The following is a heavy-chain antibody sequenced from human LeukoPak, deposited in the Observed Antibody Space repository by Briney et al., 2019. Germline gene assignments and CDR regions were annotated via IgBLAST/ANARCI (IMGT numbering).Heavy chain of an antibody. CDR1: GGSISSYY. Sequence: SETLSLTCTVSGGSISSYYWSWIRQPPGKGLEWIGYIYYSGSTNYNPSPKSRVTISVDTSKNQFSLKLSSVTAADTAVYYCARLLRYFDWVIDYWGQGTLVTVSS. V-gene: IGHV4-59*01. J-gene: IGHJ4*02. D-gene: IGHD3-9*01. CDR3: ARLLRYFDWVIDY. CDR2: IYYSGST.